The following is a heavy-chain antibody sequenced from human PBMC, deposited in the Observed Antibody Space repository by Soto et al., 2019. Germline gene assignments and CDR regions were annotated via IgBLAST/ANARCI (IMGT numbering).Heavy chain of an antibody. D-gene: IGHD5-18*01. CDR3: AKDRGIRAMVTVDY. CDR1: GFTFSSYA. V-gene: IGHV3-23*01. Sequence: GGSLRLSCAASGFTFSSYAMSWVRQAPGKGLEWVSAISGSGGSTYYADSVKGRFTISRDNAKNTLYLQMNSLRAEDTAVYYCAKDRGIRAMVTVDYWGQGTLLTLSS. CDR2: ISGSGGST. J-gene: IGHJ4*02.